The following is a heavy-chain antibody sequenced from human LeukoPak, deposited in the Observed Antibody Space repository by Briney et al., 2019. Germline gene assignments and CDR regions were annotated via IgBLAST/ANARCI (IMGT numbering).Heavy chain of an antibody. J-gene: IGHJ4*02. CDR2: IYYSGST. CDR3: ARGGGVEMATIDFDY. Sequence: SETLSLTCTVSGGSISSYYWSWIRQPPGKGLEWIGYIYYSGSTNYNPSLKSRVTISVDTSKNQFSLKLSSVTAADTAVYYCARGGGVEMATIDFDYWGQGTLVTVSS. D-gene: IGHD5-24*01. CDR1: GGSISSYY. V-gene: IGHV4-59*01.